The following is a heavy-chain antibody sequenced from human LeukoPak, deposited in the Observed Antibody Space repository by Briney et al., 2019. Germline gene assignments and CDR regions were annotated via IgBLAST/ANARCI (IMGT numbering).Heavy chain of an antibody. D-gene: IGHD1-1*01. CDR3: AHDESEGGWFDP. V-gene: IGHV1-18*01. CDR1: GYTFTSYG. CDR2: ISAYNGNT. Sequence: ASVKVSCKASGYTFTSYGISWVRQAPGQGLEWMGWISAYNGNTNYAQKLQGRVTMTTDTSTSTAYMELRSLRSDETAVYCCAHDESEGGWFDPWGQGTLVTVSS. J-gene: IGHJ5*02.